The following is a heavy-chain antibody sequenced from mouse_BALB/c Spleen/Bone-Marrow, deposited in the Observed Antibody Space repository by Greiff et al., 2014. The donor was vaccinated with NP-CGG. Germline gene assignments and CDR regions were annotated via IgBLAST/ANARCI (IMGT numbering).Heavy chain of an antibody. V-gene: IGHV5-6-5*01. Sequence: DVMLVESGGGLVKPGGSLKLSCAASGFTFSSYAMSRVRQTPEKRLEWVASISSGGSIYYPDSVKGRFTISRDNARNILYLQMSSLRSEDTAMYYCAREMVTGFAYWGQGTLVTVSA. CDR1: GFTFSSYA. CDR3: AREMVTGFAY. CDR2: ISSGGSI. D-gene: IGHD2-2*01. J-gene: IGHJ3*01.